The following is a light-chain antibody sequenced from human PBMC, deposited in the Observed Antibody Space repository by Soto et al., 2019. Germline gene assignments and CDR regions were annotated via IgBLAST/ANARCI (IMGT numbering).Light chain of an antibody. CDR1: QSVSSW. Sequence: DIQINQSPSTLTTNGGDRFTISCRASQSVSSWLAWYQQKPGKAPKLLISKASSLESGVPSRFSGSGSGTDFTLTISSLQPEDFATYYCQQSYSTTWTFGQGTMVDIK. V-gene: IGKV1-5*03. CDR2: KAS. CDR3: QQSYSTTWT. J-gene: IGKJ1*01.